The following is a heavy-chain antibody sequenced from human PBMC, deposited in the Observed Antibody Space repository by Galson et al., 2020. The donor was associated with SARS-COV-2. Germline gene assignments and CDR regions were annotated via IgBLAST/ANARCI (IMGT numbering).Heavy chain of an antibody. V-gene: IGHV3-23*01. Sequence: GASLKISCAASGFTFSSYAMSWVRQAPGKGLEWVSAISGSGGSTYYADSVKGRFTISRDNSKNTLYLQMNSLRAEDTAVYYCAKDGAMHIYYFDYWGQGTLVTVSS. CDR2: ISGSGGST. CDR1: GFTFSSYA. CDR3: AKDGAMHIYYFDY. J-gene: IGHJ4*02. D-gene: IGHD3-16*01.